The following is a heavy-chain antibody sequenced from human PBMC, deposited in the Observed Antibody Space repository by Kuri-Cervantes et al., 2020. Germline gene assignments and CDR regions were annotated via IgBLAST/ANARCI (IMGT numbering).Heavy chain of an antibody. V-gene: IGHV3-33*08. CDR1: GFMFSSYW. D-gene: IGHD1-26*01. CDR3: AREVYSGSYLGWFDP. J-gene: IGHJ5*02. CDR2: IWYDGSNK. Sequence: GGSLRLSCIASGFMFSSYWMSWVRQAPGKGLEWVAVIWYDGSNKYYADSVKGRFTISRDNSKNTLYLQMNSLRAEDTAVYYCAREVYSGSYLGWFDPWGQGTLVTVSS.